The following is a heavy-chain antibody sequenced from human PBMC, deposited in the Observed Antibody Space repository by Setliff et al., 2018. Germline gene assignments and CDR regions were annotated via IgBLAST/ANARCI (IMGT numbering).Heavy chain of an antibody. CDR1: GASTSTYY. J-gene: IGHJ4*02. D-gene: IGHD2-2*01. Sequence: SETLSLTCSVSGASTSTYYWSWIRQSPGKGLEWVGYIFSGGTTKFNPPLKSRVTISVDTSKNQFSLRLVSVTAADTATYYCAYRPGYCFTTTCWNFDYWGPGALVTVSS. CDR3: AYRPGYCFTTTCWNFDY. CDR2: IFSGGTT. V-gene: IGHV4-59*08.